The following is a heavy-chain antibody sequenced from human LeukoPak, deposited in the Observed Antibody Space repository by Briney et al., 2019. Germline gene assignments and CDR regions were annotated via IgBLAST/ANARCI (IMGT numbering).Heavy chain of an antibody. J-gene: IGHJ4*02. D-gene: IGHD1-26*01. CDR1: GDSVSSNSAA. CDR3: AREVLEWDQTLPFDY. Sequence: SQTLSLTCAISGDSVSSNSAAWNWIRQSPSRGLEWLGRTYYRSKWYNDYAVSVKSRITINPDTSKNQFSLQLNSWTPEDTAVYYCAREVLEWDQTLPFDYWGQGTLVTVSS. CDR2: TYYRSKWYN. V-gene: IGHV6-1*01.